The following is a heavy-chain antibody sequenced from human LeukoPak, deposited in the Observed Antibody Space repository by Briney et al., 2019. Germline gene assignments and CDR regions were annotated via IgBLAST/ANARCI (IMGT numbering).Heavy chain of an antibody. CDR2: ISYDGSNK. J-gene: IGHJ5*02. V-gene: IGHV3-30*18. CDR1: GFTFSSYG. CDR3: AKIPSERSSWFDP. Sequence: GGSLRLSCAASGFTFSSYGMHWVRQAPGKGLEWVAVISYDGSNKYYADSVKGRFTISRDNSKNTLYLQMNSLRAEDTAVYYCAKIPSERSSWFDPWGQGTLVTVSP. D-gene: IGHD2-2*01.